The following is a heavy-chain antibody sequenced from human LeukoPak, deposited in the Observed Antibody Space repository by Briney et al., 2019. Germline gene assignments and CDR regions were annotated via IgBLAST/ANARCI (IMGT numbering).Heavy chain of an antibody. CDR2: IYTSGST. CDR1: GGSISSYY. V-gene: IGHV4-4*07. D-gene: IGHD5-18*01. Sequence: SETLSLTCAVSGGSISSYYWSRIRQPAGKGLEWIGRIYTSGSTNYNPSLKSRVTMSVDTSKNQFSLKLSSVTAADTAVYYCARDLAMTYAFDIWGQGTMVTVSS. J-gene: IGHJ3*02. CDR3: ARDLAMTYAFDI.